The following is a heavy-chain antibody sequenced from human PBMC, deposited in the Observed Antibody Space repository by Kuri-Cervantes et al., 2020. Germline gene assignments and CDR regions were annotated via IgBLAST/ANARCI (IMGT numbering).Heavy chain of an antibody. J-gene: IGHJ4*02. CDR2: ISSSSSYI. V-gene: IGHV3-21*01. D-gene: IGHD4-23*01. CDR1: GFTFRSYS. CDR3: ARAGYGGNYFDY. Sequence: GESLKISCAASGFTFRSYSMNWVRQAPGKGLEWVSSISSSSSYIYYVDSVKGRFTISRDNAKNSLYLQMNSLRDEDMAVYYCARAGYGGNYFDYWGQGTLVTVSS.